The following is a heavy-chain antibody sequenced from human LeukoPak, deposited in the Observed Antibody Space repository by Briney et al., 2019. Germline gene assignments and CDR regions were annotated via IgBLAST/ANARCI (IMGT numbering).Heavy chain of an antibody. D-gene: IGHD2-2*02. V-gene: IGHV3-21*01. CDR1: GFTFSSYS. CDR3: ARDGVVPAAIFPFDY. J-gene: IGHJ4*02. CDR2: ISSSSYI. Sequence: GGSPRLSCAASGFTFSSYSMNWVRQAPGKGMDRVSSISSSSYIYYAGSVKGRFTISRDSAKNSLYLQMNSLRAEDTAVYYCARDGVVPAAIFPFDYWGQGTLVTVSS.